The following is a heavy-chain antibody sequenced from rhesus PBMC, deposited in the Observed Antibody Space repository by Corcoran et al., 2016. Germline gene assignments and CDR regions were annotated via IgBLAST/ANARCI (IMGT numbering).Heavy chain of an antibody. Sequence: QVQLQESGPGVVKPSETLSLTCAVSGYSISSGYDWSWIRQPPGKGLEWIGYIYGSRGRTNYNPSLKNRVSNLKDTFKDQFSLKLSSVTAADTAVYYCAGTERLQYYYDSGYYPDYWGQGVLVTVSS. CDR2: IYGSRGRT. V-gene: IGHV4-76*01. D-gene: IGHD3-28*01. CDR3: AGTERLQYYYDSGYYPDY. CDR1: GYSISSGYD. J-gene: IGHJ4*01.